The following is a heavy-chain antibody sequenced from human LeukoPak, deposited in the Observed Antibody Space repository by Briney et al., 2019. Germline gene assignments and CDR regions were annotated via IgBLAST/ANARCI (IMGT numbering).Heavy chain of an antibody. CDR1: GFTFSSYG. CDR2: ISGSGDST. Sequence: GGSLRLSCAASGFTFSSYGMHWVRQAPGKGLEWVSGISGSGDSTYYADSVKGRFTISRDSSKNTLYLQMNSLRAEDTAVYYCAKLDSVGAVAEYFQHWGQGTLVTVSS. CDR3: AKLDSVGAVAEYFQH. D-gene: IGHD3-10*01. J-gene: IGHJ1*01. V-gene: IGHV3-23*01.